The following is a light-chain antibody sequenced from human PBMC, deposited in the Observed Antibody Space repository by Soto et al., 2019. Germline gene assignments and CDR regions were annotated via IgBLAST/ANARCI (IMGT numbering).Light chain of an antibody. V-gene: IGKV3-15*01. Sequence: EIVLTPSPGTLSLSPGERATLSCRASQSVSSNLAWYQHKPGQAPRLLIYGASTRATGIPARFSGSGSGAEFTLTISSLQSEDFAVYYCQQYNNWPPKTFGQGTKVDIK. CDR3: QQYNNWPPKT. CDR2: GAS. CDR1: QSVSSN. J-gene: IGKJ1*01.